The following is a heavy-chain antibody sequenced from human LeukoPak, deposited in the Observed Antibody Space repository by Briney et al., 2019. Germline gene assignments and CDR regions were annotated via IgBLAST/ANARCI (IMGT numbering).Heavy chain of an antibody. CDR2: ICAYNVNT. CDR1: GYTFTSYG. Sequence: ASVKVSCKASGYTFTSYGISWVRQAPGQGLEWMGWICAYNVNTNYAQKLQGRVTMTTDTSTSTAYMELRSLSSDDTAVYYCARDNSVGDYAWWFAPWGQGTLVTVSS. J-gene: IGHJ5*02. V-gene: IGHV1-18*01. D-gene: IGHD1-26*01. CDR3: ARDNSVGDYAWWFAP.